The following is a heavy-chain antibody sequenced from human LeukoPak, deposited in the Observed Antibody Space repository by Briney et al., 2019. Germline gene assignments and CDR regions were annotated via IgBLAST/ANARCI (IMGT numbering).Heavy chain of an antibody. D-gene: IGHD4-23*01. Sequence: ASVKVSCKTSGYTFTNYAMNWVRQAPGQGLEWMGWINPNSGGTKYAQKFQGRVTMTRDTSISTVYMELSRLRSDDTAVYYCAREKYDGGHYFDYWGQGTLVTVSS. CDR2: INPNSGGT. CDR1: GYTFTNYA. CDR3: AREKYDGGHYFDY. J-gene: IGHJ4*02. V-gene: IGHV1-2*02.